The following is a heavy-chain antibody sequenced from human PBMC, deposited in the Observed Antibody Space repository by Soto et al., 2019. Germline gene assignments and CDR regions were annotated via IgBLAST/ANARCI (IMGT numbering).Heavy chain of an antibody. J-gene: IGHJ4*02. V-gene: IGHV3-30-3*01. CDR1: GFTFSSYA. Sequence: QVQLVDSGGGVVQPGRSLRLSCAASGFTFSSYAMHWVRRAPGKGLEWMAVMSYDGSNKYYADSVKGRFTISRDNSKNTLYLQMNSLRPEDTALYYCARDGGAYWGQGTLVIVSS. D-gene: IGHD3-16*01. CDR3: ARDGGAY. CDR2: MSYDGSNK.